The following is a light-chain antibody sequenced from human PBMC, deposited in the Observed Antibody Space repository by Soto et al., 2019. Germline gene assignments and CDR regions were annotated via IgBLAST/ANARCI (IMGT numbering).Light chain of an antibody. CDR3: QLYNNWPWT. J-gene: IGKJ1*01. CDR2: GAS. V-gene: IGKV3-15*01. Sequence: EIVMTQSPATLSVSPGERATLSCRASQSVSSNLAWYQQKPGQAPRLLIYGASTRATGIPTRFSGSWSGTEFTLNISSLQSEEFAVYYCQLYNNWPWTFGQGTKVEIK. CDR1: QSVSSN.